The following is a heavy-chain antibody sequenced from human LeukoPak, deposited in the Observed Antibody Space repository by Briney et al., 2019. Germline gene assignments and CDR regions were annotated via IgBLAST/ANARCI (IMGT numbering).Heavy chain of an antibody. J-gene: IGHJ4*02. D-gene: IGHD1-26*01. CDR2: IYYSGST. Sequence: PSETLSLTCTVSGGSISSGDYYWSWIRQPPGKGLEWIGYIYYSGSTYYNPSLKSRVTISVDTSKNQFSLKLSSVTAADTAVYYCARHSRLWFGGSYAFDYWGTGTLVPVSS. CDR1: GGSISSGDYY. V-gene: IGHV4-30-4*08. CDR3: ARHSRLWFGGSYAFDY.